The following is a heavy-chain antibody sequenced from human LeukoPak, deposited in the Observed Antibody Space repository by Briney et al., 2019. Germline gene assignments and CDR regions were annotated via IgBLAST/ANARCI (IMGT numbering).Heavy chain of an antibody. D-gene: IGHD5-24*01. V-gene: IGHV3-7*01. CDR1: GFTFSSYG. J-gene: IGHJ4*02. Sequence: PGGSLRLSCAASGFTFSSYGMHWVRQAPGKGLERVANIETNGRETYYMESVKGRFTISRDNARNSLYLQMNSLTVEDTAVYYCARDMGWQQFDQWGQGTLVTVSS. CDR2: IETNGRET. CDR3: ARDMGWQQFDQ.